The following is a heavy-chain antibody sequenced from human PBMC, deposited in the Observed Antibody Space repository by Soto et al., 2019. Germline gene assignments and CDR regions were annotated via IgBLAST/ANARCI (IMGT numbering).Heavy chain of an antibody. CDR1: GFTFSSYA. J-gene: IGHJ4*02. Sequence: EVQLLESGGGLVQPGGSLRLSCAASGFTFSSYAMSWVRQAPGKGLEWVSAISGSGGSTYYADSVKGRFTISRDNSKKTLYLQMNSLRAEDTAVYYCATQITMIVVVITDPFDYWGQGTLVTVSS. CDR3: ATQITMIVVVITDPFDY. CDR2: ISGSGGST. V-gene: IGHV3-23*01. D-gene: IGHD3-22*01.